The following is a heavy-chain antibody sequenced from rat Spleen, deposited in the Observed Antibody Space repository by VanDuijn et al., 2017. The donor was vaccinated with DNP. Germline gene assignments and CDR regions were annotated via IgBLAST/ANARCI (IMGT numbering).Heavy chain of an antibody. Sequence: QVQLKESGPGLVQPSQTLSLTCTVSGFSLTDYSVHWVRQPPGKVLEWMGIIWNTGGTRYNSALKSRLTIIKDTSKSQVFLKMNSLQTEDTATYYCASTLVNYGTYGYYAMDAWGQGTSVTVSS. CDR1: GFSLTDYS. J-gene: IGHJ4*01. V-gene: IGHV2-41*01. CDR2: IWNTGGT. CDR3: ASTLVNYGTYGYYAMDA. D-gene: IGHD1-3*01.